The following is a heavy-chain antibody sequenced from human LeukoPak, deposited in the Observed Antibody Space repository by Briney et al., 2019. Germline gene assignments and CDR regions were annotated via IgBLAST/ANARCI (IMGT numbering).Heavy chain of an antibody. CDR3: AKGSGSYKGIDY. CDR1: GFTFSSYA. V-gene: IGHV3-23*01. D-gene: IGHD3-10*01. J-gene: IGHJ4*02. Sequence: GSLRLSCAASGFTFSSYAMSWVRQAPGKGLEWVSAISGSGGSTYYADSVKGRFTISRDNSKNTLYLQMNSLRAEDTAVYYCAKGSGSYKGIDYWGQGILVTVSS. CDR2: ISGSGGST.